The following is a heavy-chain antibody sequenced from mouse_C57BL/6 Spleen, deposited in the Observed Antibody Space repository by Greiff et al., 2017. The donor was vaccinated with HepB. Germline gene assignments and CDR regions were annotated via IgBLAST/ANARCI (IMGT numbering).Heavy chain of an antibody. Sequence: VQLQQPGAELVKPGASVKMSCKASGYTFTSYWITWVKQRPGQGLEWIGDIYPGSGSTNYNEKFKSKATLTVDTSSSTAYMQLSSLTSEDSAVYYCARSGDYDGYYDLWYFEVWGTGTTVTVSS. CDR2: IYPGSGST. CDR3: ARSGDYDGYYDLWYFEV. V-gene: IGHV1-55*01. D-gene: IGHD2-3*01. CDR1: GYTFTSYW. J-gene: IGHJ1*03.